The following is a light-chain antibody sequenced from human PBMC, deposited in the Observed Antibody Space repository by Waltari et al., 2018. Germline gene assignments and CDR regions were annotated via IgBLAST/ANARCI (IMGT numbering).Light chain of an antibody. CDR2: WAS. CDR1: QSVLYTSNNKNH. CDR3: QQYYSTPPYT. Sequence: DIVMTQSPDSLAVSLGERATINCKSSQSVLYTSNNKNHLAWYQQKPGQPPKLLIFWASTRASGVPDRFSGSGSGTDFTLTISSLQAEDVAVYYCQQYYSTPPYTFGQGTKLEIK. J-gene: IGKJ2*01. V-gene: IGKV4-1*01.